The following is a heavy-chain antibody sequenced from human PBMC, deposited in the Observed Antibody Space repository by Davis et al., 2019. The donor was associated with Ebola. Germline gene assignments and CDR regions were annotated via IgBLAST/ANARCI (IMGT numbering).Heavy chain of an antibody. Sequence: GESLKISCAASGFTFSSYEMNWVRQAPGKGLVWVSRINSDGSSTSYADSVKGRFTISRDNAKNTLYLQMNSLRAEDTAVYYCARAVNYGMDVWGQGTTVTVSS. CDR2: INSDGSST. CDR3: ARAVNYGMDV. CDR1: GFTFSSYE. V-gene: IGHV3-74*01. J-gene: IGHJ6*02.